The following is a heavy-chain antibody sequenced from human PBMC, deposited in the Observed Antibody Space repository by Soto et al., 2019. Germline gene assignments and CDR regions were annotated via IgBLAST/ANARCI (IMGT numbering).Heavy chain of an antibody. CDR2: ISYDGSNK. Sequence: GGSLRLSCAASGFTFSSYGMHWVRQAPGKGLEWVAVISYDGSNKYYADSVKGRFTISRDNSKNTLYLQMNSLRAEDTAVYHCAKDHTYNWNYFSSYYYYGMDVWGQGTTVTVSS. CDR3: AKDHTYNWNYFSSYYYYGMDV. CDR1: GFTFSSYG. J-gene: IGHJ6*02. D-gene: IGHD1-7*01. V-gene: IGHV3-30*18.